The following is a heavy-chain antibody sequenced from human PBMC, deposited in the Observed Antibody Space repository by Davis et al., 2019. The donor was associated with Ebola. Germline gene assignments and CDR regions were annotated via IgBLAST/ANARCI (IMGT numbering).Heavy chain of an antibody. V-gene: IGHV1-18*01. J-gene: IGHJ4*02. D-gene: IGHD1-1*01. CDR1: GYSFTDDG. CDR2: ISAYNGNT. CDR3: ARDVRGITGPSEY. Sequence: AASVKVSCKASGYSFTDDGISWVRQAPGQGLEWMGWISAYNGNTNYAQKLQGRITMTTDTSTSTAYMELRSLRSDDTARYYCARDVRGITGPSEYWGQGTLVTVSS.